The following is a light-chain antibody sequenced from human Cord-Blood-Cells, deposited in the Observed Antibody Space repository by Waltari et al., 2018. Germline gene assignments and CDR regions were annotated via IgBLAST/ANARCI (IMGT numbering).Light chain of an antibody. CDR2: DVS. CDR1: SSDVGGYYY. V-gene: IGLV2-11*01. CDR3: CSYAGSVV. Sequence: QSALTQPRSVSGSPGQSVTISCTGTSSDVGGYYYVSWYQQPPGKAPKLMIYDVSKRPSGVPDRFSGSKSGNTASLTISGLQAEDEADYYCCSYAGSVVFGGGTKLTVL. J-gene: IGLJ2*01.